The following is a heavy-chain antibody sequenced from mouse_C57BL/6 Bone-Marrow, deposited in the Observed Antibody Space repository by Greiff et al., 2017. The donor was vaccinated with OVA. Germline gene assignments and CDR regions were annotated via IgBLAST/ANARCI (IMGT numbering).Heavy chain of an antibody. J-gene: IGHJ4*01. V-gene: IGHV1-53*01. D-gene: IGHD2-5*01. CDR3: AGDYSNYGYAMDY. Sequence: VQLQQPRTELVKPGASVKLSCKASGYTFTSYWMHWVKQRPGQGLEWIGNINPSNGGTNYNEKFKSKATLTVDKSSSTAYMQLSSLTSEDSAVYYCAGDYSNYGYAMDYWGQGTSVTVSS. CDR1: GYTFTSYW. CDR2: INPSNGGT.